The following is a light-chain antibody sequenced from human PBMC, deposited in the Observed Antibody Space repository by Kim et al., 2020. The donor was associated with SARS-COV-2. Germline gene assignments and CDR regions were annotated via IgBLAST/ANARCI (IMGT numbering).Light chain of an antibody. CDR3: QQYLGT. V-gene: IGKV1-5*03. Sequence: TLSASVGDRVTITCRASQSISSWLAWYQQKPGKVPKLLIYKASSLESGVPSRFSGSGSGTEFTLTISSLQPDDFATYYCQQYLGTFGQGTKVDIK. CDR1: QSISSW. CDR2: KAS. J-gene: IGKJ1*01.